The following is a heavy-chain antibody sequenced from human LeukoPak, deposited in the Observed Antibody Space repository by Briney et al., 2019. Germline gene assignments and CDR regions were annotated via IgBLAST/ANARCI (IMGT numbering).Heavy chain of an antibody. V-gene: IGHV4-38-2*01. D-gene: IGHD6-19*01. CDR1: GYSISSGYY. J-gene: IGHJ4*02. Sequence: SETLSLTCAVSGYSISSGYYWGWIRQPPGKGLEWIGSIYHSGSTYYNPSLKSRVTISVDTSKNQFSLKLSSVTAADTAVYYCARVYSSGWYANFDYWGQGTLVTVSS. CDR2: IYHSGST. CDR3: ARVYSSGWYANFDY.